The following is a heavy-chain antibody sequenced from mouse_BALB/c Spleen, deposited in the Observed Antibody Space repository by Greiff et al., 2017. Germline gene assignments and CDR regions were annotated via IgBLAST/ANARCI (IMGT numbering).Heavy chain of an antibody. V-gene: IGHV3-6*02. J-gene: IGHJ1*01. D-gene: IGHD1-1*01. CDR1: GYSITSGYY. CDR3: AKIAWYFDV. Sequence: EVQLQESGPGLVKPSQSLSLTCSVTGYSITSGYYWNWIRQFPGNKLEWMGYISYDGSNNYNPSLKNRISITRDTSKNQFFLKLNSVTTEDTATYYCAKIAWYFDVWGAGTTVTVSS. CDR2: ISYDGSN.